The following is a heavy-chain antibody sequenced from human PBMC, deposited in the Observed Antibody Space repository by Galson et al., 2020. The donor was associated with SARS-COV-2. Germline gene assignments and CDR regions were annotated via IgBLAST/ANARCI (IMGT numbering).Heavy chain of an antibody. J-gene: IGHJ6*02. Sequence: PGGSLRLSCAASGFTFDDYAMHWVRQAPGKGLEWVSGISWNSGSIGYADSVKGRFTISRDNAKNSLYLQMNSLRAEDTALCYCAKAYTTVRVSYGMDVWGQGTTVTVSS. V-gene: IGHV3-9*01. CDR1: GFTFDDYA. D-gene: IGHD4-17*01. CDR2: ISWNSGSI. CDR3: AKAYTTVRVSYGMDV.